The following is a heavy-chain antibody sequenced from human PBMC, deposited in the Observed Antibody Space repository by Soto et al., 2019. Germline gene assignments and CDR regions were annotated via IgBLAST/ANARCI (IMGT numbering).Heavy chain of an antibody. D-gene: IGHD1-1*01. J-gene: IGHJ4*02. Sequence: EVQLSESGGGLAQPGGSLRLSCAASGFTFNMYAMSWVRQAPGKGLEWVSGIGGSGANTYYAVFVKGRFTISRDNSKNTLYLKRDSLRAEDTGIYYCARTTAGYFWAGAYWCQGTLVTVSS. CDR1: GFTFNMYA. V-gene: IGHV3-23*01. CDR2: IGGSGANT. CDR3: ARTTAGYFWAGAY.